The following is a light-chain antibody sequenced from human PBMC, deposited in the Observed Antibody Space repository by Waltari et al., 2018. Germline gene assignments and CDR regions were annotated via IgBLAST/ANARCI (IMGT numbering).Light chain of an antibody. V-gene: IGLV3-1*01. CDR2: HDV. Sequence: SYVLNQPPSVSVSPGQTASITCSGEKLRDKYASWYQQKAGQPPVLLIYHDVERPSSIPDRFSASNSGTTATLTISGTQALDEADYYCQAWDGNTVIFGGGTRLTVL. CDR1: KLRDKY. J-gene: IGLJ2*01. CDR3: QAWDGNTVI.